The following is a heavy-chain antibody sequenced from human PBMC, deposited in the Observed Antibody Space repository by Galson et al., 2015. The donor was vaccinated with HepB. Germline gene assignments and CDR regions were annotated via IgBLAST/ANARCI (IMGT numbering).Heavy chain of an antibody. J-gene: IGHJ4*02. V-gene: IGHV3-20*04. CDR2: ITRNGDIS. D-gene: IGHD3-10*01. CDR1: GFTFDDCG. Sequence: SLRLSCAASGFTFDDCGMHWVRQVPGKGLEWVSGITRNGDISTYIDSVRGRFTISRDNARNSVYLQMSSLRVEDTALYYCARLMYYYDSAIDYWGQGTLVTVSS. CDR3: ARLMYYYDSAIDY.